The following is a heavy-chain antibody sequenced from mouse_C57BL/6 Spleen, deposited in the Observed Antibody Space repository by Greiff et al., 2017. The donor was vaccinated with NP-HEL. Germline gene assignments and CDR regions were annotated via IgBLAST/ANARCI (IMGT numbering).Heavy chain of an antibody. CDR1: GYAFSSSW. CDR3: ARYGSSAFDV. V-gene: IGHV1-82*01. CDR2: IYPGDGDT. J-gene: IGHJ1*03. D-gene: IGHD1-1*01. Sequence: VQLQQSGPELVKPGASVKISCKASGYAFSSSWMNWVKQRPGKGLEWIGRIYPGDGDTNYNGKFKGKATLTADKSSSTAYMQLSSLTSEDSAVYFCARYGSSAFDVWGTGTTVTVSS.